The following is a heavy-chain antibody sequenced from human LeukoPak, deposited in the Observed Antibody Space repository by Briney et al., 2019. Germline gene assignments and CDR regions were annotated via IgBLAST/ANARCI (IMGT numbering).Heavy chain of an antibody. CDR2: IYSGGST. CDR1: GFTVSSNY. D-gene: IGHD2-2*01. CDR3: AKDRGDCSSTSCYFDY. Sequence: PGGSLRLSCAASGFTVSSNYMSWVRQAPGKGLEWVSVIYSGGSTYYADSVKGRFTISRDNSKNTLYLQINSLRAEDTAVYYCAKDRGDCSSTSCYFDYWGQGTLVTVSS. V-gene: IGHV3-53*01. J-gene: IGHJ4*02.